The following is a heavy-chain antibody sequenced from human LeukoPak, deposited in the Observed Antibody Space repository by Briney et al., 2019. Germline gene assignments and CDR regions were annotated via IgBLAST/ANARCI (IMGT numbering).Heavy chain of an antibody. V-gene: IGHV3-21*01. J-gene: IGHJ4*02. D-gene: IGHD2-15*01. CDR3: ARSYCSGGSCYWALGNFDY. CDR1: GFTFSSYS. CDR2: ISSSSSYI. Sequence: GGSLRLSCAASGFTFSSYSMSWVRQAPGKGLEWVSSISSSSSYIYYADSVKGRFTISTDNAKNSLYLQMNSLRAEDTAVYYCARSYCSGGSCYWALGNFDYWGQGTLVTVSS.